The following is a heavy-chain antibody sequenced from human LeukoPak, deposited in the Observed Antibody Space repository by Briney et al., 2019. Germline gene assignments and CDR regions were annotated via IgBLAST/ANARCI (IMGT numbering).Heavy chain of an antibody. V-gene: IGHV4-4*02. Sequence: PSETLSLTCAVSGGSISSHNWWNWVRQPPRKGLEWIGEIYHSGNTNYNASLKSRVTISVDKSKNQFSLELSSVTAADTAVYYCAGNSGWYTNYWGRGTLVTASS. CDR3: AGNSGWYTNY. J-gene: IGHJ4*02. CDR1: GGSISSHNW. CDR2: IYHSGNT. D-gene: IGHD6-19*01.